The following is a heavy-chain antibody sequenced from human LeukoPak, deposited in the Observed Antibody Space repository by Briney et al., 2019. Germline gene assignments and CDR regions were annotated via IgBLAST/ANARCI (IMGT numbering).Heavy chain of an antibody. V-gene: IGHV1-46*01. CDR2: INPSGGST. CDR3: ARGDSSGWYVWYFDL. J-gene: IGHJ2*01. CDR1: GYTFTSYY. Sequence: ASVKVSCKASGYTFTSYYMHWVRQAPGQGLEWMGIINPSGGSTSYAQKFQGRVTMTRNTSISTAYMELSSLRSEDTAVYYCARGDSSGWYVWYFDLWGRGTLVTVSS. D-gene: IGHD6-19*01.